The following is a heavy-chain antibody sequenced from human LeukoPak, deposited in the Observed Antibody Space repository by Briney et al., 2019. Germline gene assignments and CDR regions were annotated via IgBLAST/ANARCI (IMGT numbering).Heavy chain of an antibody. Sequence: ASVKLSCKASGYTFTSYYMHWVRQAPGQGLEWMGIINPSGGSTSYAQKFQGRVTMTRDTSTSTVYMELSSLRSEDTAVYYCARDHTKGPMADVWGKGTTVTVSS. CDR1: GYTFTSYY. J-gene: IGHJ6*04. D-gene: IGHD3-10*01. V-gene: IGHV1-46*03. CDR3: ARDHTKGPMADV. CDR2: INPSGGST.